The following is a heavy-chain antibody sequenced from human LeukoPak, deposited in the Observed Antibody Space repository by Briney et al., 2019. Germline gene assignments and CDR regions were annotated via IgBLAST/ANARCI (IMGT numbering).Heavy chain of an antibody. CDR2: IWYDGSNK. Sequence: GGSLRLSCAASGFTFSSYGMHWVRQAPGKGLEWVAVIWYDGSNKYYADSVKGRFTISRDNSKNTLYLQMNSLRAEDTAVYYCARGCSDGVCYRDYWGQGTPVTVSS. J-gene: IGHJ4*02. V-gene: IGHV3-33*01. CDR3: ARGCSDGVCYRDY. D-gene: IGHD2-8*01. CDR1: GFTFSSYG.